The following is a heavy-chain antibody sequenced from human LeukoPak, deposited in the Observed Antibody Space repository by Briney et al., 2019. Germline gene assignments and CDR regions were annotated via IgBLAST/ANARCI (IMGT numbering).Heavy chain of an antibody. V-gene: IGHV3-23*01. CDR2: ISGSGGST. CDR1: GFTFSSYA. CDR3: AKVRRYYDSSGYGY. J-gene: IGHJ4*02. Sequence: PGRSLRLSCAASGFTFSSYAMSWVRQAPGKGLEWVSAISGSGGSTYYADSVKGRFTISRDNSKNTLYLQMNSLRAEDTAVYYCAKVRRYYDSSGYGYWGQGTLVTVSS. D-gene: IGHD3-22*01.